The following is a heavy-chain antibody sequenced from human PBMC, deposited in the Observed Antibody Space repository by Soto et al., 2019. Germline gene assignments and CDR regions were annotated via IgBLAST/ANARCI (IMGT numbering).Heavy chain of an antibody. D-gene: IGHD5-18*01. CDR2: IYYSGST. CDR3: ARSGYSYVLDH. CDR1: GGSISSYY. J-gene: IGHJ4*02. Sequence: PSETLSLTCTVSGGSISSYYWSWIRQPPGKGLEWIGYIYYSGSTNYNPSLKSRVTISVDTSKNQFSLKLSSVTAADTAVYYCARSGYSYVLDHWGQGTLVTVSS. V-gene: IGHV4-59*01.